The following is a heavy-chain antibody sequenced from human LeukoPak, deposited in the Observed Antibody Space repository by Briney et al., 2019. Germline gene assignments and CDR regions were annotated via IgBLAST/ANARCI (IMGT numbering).Heavy chain of an antibody. D-gene: IGHD2-15*01. CDR3: AKQPAASAHEAGGSFWYFDL. J-gene: IGHJ2*01. CDR1: GGTFSSYA. CDR2: IIPIFGTA. Sequence: GASVKVSCKASGGTFSSYAISWVRQAPGQGLEWMGGIIPIFGTANYAQKFQGRVTITADESTSTAYMELSSLRSEDTAVYYCAKQPAASAHEAGGSFWYFDLWGRGTLVTVSS. V-gene: IGHV1-69*13.